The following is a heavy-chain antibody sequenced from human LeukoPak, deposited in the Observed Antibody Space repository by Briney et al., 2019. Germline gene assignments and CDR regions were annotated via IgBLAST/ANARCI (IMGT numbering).Heavy chain of an antibody. CDR3: ARDVRPSYYYDSSGYQWAFDI. J-gene: IGHJ3*02. Sequence: ASVKVSCKASGYTFTSYHMHWVRQAPGQGLEWMGIINPSGGSTSYAQRFQGRVTTTRDTSTSTVYMELSSLRSDDTAVYYCARDVRPSYYYDSSGYQWAFDIWGQGTMVTVSS. CDR2: INPSGGST. V-gene: IGHV1-46*01. CDR1: GYTFTSYH. D-gene: IGHD3-22*01.